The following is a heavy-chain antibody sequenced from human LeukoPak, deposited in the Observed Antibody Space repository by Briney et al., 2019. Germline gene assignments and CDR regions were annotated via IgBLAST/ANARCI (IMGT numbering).Heavy chain of an antibody. J-gene: IGHJ4*02. Sequence: GGSLRLSCAASGFTFSSYAMSWVRQGPGKGLEWVSTISVSGGSTYYADSVKGRFTISRDNSKNTLYLQMNSLRAEDTALYYCAKKTTPGTAVTGPLDYWGQGTLVTVSS. CDR3: AKKTTPGTAVTGPLDY. CDR2: ISVSGGST. CDR1: GFTFSSYA. D-gene: IGHD6-19*01. V-gene: IGHV3-23*01.